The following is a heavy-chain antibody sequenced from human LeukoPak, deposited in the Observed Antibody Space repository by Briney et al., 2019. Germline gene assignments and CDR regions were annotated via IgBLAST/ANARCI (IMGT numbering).Heavy chain of an antibody. V-gene: IGHV3-23*01. Sequence: GGSLRLSCAASGFIFINYGLSWVRQAPGKGLEWVSAISGSGGNTYHADSVKGRFTISRDNSKNTLYLQMNSLRAEDTAVYYCAKVPLVTAFKYFDYWGQGTLVTVSS. CDR3: AKVPLVTAFKYFDY. CDR2: ISGSGGNT. D-gene: IGHD2-21*02. CDR1: GFIFINYG. J-gene: IGHJ4*02.